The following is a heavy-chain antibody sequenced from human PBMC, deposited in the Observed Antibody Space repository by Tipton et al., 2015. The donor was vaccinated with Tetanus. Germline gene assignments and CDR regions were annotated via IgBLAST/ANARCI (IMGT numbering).Heavy chain of an antibody. CDR2: IYYNGNT. D-gene: IGHD2-15*01. J-gene: IGHJ5*02. CDR1: GGSLFSGSFY. Sequence: TLFLTCSVSGGSLFSGSFYWAWVRQPPGKGLEWIGNIYYNGNTYYLSSLESRVTISTDTSKNQVSLSLRSVTAADTAVYYCARQADNWFDPWGPGTRVTVSS. V-gene: IGHV4-39*01. CDR3: ARQADNWFDP.